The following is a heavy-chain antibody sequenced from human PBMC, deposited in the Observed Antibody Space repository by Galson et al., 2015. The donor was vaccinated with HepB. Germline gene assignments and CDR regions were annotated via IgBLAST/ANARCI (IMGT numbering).Heavy chain of an antibody. CDR3: ARGEGRVRYYYYGMDV. CDR2: INAGNGNT. J-gene: IGHJ6*02. V-gene: IGHV1-3*01. D-gene: IGHD3-10*01. Sequence: VSCKASGYTFTSYYMHWVRQAPGQRLEWMGWINAGNGNTKYSQKFQGRVTITRDTSASTAYMELSSLRSEDTAVHYCARGEGRVRYYYYGMDVWGQGTTVTVSS. CDR1: GYTFTSYY.